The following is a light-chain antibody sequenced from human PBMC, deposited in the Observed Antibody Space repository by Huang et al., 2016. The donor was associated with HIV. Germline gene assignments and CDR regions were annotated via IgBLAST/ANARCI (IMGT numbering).Light chain of an antibody. CDR1: QAIRND. CDR2: AAS. CDR3: LQEFNYPRT. V-gene: IGKV1-6*01. Sequence: AIQMTQSPSSLSASVGDRVTITCRASQAIRNDLGWYQHRPRKAPKLLIYAASELQSGVPLRFRGSGSGTDFTLTISSLQPEDVGTYYCLQEFNYPRTFGQGTTVKI. J-gene: IGKJ1*01.